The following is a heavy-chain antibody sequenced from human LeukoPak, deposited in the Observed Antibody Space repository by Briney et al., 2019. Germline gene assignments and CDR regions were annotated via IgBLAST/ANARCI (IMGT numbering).Heavy chain of an antibody. D-gene: IGHD3-16*01. CDR2: IYPGDSDT. J-gene: IGHJ4*02. CDR3: ARHYYDYVWGSYGIDY. CDR1: GYSFSNYW. V-gene: IGHV5-51*01. Sequence: GESLKISCKGSGYSFSNYWIGWVRQMPGKGLEWMGIIYPGDSDTRYSPSFQGQVTISADKSISTAYLQWSSLKASDTAMYYCARHYYDYVWGSYGIDYWGQGTLVTVSS.